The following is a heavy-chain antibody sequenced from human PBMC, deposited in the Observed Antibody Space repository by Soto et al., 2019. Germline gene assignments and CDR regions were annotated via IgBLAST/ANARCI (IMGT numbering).Heavy chain of an antibody. CDR1: GGTFSSYA. D-gene: IGHD3-22*01. Sequence: ASVKVSCKASGGTFSSYAISWVRQAPGQGLEWMGGIIPIFGTANYAQKFQGRVTVTADESTSTAYMELSSLRSEDTAVYYCSYHYDSSGYYLYWGQGTLVTVSS. J-gene: IGHJ4*02. V-gene: IGHV1-69*13. CDR2: IIPIFGTA. CDR3: SYHYDSSGYYLY.